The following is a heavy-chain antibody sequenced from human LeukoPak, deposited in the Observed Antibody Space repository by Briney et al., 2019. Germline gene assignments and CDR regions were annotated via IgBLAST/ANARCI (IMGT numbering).Heavy chain of an antibody. J-gene: IGHJ4*02. CDR2: INHSGST. V-gene: IGHV4-34*01. Sequence: KPSETLSLTCAVYGGSFSGYYWSWIRQPPGKGLEWIGEINHSGSTNYNPSLKSRVTISVDTSKNQFSLKLSSVTAADTAVYYCARHAKAFHNSSPYWGQGTIASLSS. CDR3: ARHAKAFHNSSPY. CDR1: GGSFSGYY. D-gene: IGHD6-6*01.